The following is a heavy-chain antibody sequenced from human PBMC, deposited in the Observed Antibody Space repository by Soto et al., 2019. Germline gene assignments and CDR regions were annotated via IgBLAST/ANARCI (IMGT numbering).Heavy chain of an antibody. J-gene: IGHJ3*02. Sequence: QEQLVESGGGVVQPGRSLRLSCVASGFPFSEYAMHWVRQAPGKGLEWVAVISYEDGNVRYYADSVQGRFTGSRDNSKNTLFLQTDSLRSEDTAVYYCERDQGGAYFPHDGFDMWGQGPVVTVSS. CDR2: ISYEDGNVR. V-gene: IGHV3-30-3*01. D-gene: IGHD1-26*01. CDR1: GFPFSEYA. CDR3: ERDQGGAYFPHDGFDM.